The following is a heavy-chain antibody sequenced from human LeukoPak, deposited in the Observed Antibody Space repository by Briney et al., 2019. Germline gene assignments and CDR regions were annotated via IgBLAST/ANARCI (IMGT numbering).Heavy chain of an antibody. Sequence: GGSLRLSCAASGFIFSSYWMHWVRQAPGKGLVWVSRINSDGSSTSYADSVKGRFIISRDNAKNTLYLQTNSLRAEDTAVYYCARRSGGNSGFDYWGQGTLVTVSS. CDR1: GFIFSSYW. CDR2: INSDGSST. D-gene: IGHD4-23*01. V-gene: IGHV3-74*01. J-gene: IGHJ4*02. CDR3: ARRSGGNSGFDY.